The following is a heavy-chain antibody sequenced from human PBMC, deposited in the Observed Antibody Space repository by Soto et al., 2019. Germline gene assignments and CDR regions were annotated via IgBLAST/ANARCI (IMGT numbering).Heavy chain of an antibody. V-gene: IGHV4-38-2*01. J-gene: IGHJ3*02. CDR2: IYHSGST. CDR3: ARVKIAVAADAFDI. Sequence: SSETLSLTCAVSGYSISSSYYWGWIRQPPGKGLEWIGSIYHSGSTYYNPSLKSRVTISVDTSKNQFSLKLSSVTAADTAVYYCARVKIAVAADAFDIWGQGTMVTVSS. D-gene: IGHD6-19*01. CDR1: GYSISSSYY.